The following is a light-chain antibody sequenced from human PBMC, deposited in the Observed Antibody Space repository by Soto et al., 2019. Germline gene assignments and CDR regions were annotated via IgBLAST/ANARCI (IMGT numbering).Light chain of an antibody. Sequence: EVVLTQSPATLSLSPGERATLSCRASQSVSSYLAWYQQKPGQTPRLLIYDASNRATGIPARFSGSGSGTDFTLTISSLEPEDFAFYLCQQRGNWPPTFGPGTKVDI. CDR3: QQRGNWPPT. CDR2: DAS. J-gene: IGKJ3*01. CDR1: QSVSSY. V-gene: IGKV3-11*01.